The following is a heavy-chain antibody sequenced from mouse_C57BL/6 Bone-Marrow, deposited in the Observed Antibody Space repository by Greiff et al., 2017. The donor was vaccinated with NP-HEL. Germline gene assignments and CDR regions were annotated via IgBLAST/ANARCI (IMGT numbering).Heavy chain of an antibody. D-gene: IGHD2-4*01. CDR3: ARGRGFYYDYDGGFAY. J-gene: IGHJ3*01. V-gene: IGHV1-9*01. CDR1: GYTFTGYW. Sequence: QVQLQQSGAELMKPGASVKLSCKATGYTFTGYWIEWVKQRPGHGLEWIGEILPGSGSTNYNEQFKGKGPFTADTSSNTAYMQLRSLTTEDSAIYYCARGRGFYYDYDGGFAYWGQGTLVTVSA. CDR2: ILPGSGST.